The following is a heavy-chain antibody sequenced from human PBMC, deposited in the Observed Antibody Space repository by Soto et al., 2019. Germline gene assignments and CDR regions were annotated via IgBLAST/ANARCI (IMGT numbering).Heavy chain of an antibody. V-gene: IGHV3-9*01. CDR2: ISWNSGSI. Sequence: APRLSCASSGFTFDDYAMHWVRQAPGKGLEWVSGISWNSGSIGYADSVKGRFTISRDNAKNSLYLQMNSLRAEDTALYYCVKESLPGGSVDGGQGSQGSGSS. J-gene: IGHJ4*02. CDR1: GFTFDDYA. CDR3: VKESLPGGSVD. D-gene: IGHD3-16*01.